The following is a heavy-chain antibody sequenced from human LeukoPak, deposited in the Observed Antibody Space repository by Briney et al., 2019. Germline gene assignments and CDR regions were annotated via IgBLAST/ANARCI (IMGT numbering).Heavy chain of an antibody. CDR3: ARAVGSGYYRHFDY. CDR1: GFTFRSYG. D-gene: IGHD3-3*01. CDR2: ISSSSNYI. J-gene: IGHJ4*02. V-gene: IGHV3-21*01. Sequence: KSGGSLRLSCAASGFTFRSYGMTWVRQAPGKGLEWVSFISSSSNYIYYADSVKGRFTISRDNAKNSLYLQMNSLRAEDTAVYYCARAVGSGYYRHFDYWGQGTLVTVSS.